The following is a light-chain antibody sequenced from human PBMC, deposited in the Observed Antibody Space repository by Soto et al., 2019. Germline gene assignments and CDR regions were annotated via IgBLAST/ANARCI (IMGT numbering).Light chain of an antibody. CDR3: QQSYKTPHT. Sequence: DIQMTQSPSSLSASVGDRVTITCRASQSIVTYLNWYLQKPGKAPKLLIYAASNLLSGVPSRFSGSGSGTNFTLTISSLQPEDFATYYCQQSYKTPHTFGQGTKLETK. V-gene: IGKV1-39*01. CDR2: AAS. J-gene: IGKJ2*01. CDR1: QSIVTY.